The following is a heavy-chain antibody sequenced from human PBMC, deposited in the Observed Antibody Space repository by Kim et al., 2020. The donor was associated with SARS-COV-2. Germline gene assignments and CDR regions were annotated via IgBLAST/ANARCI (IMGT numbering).Heavy chain of an antibody. V-gene: IGHV4-34*01. CDR1: GGSFSGYY. CDR3: VRGAGVTMIVVVWRQGVFDP. Sequence: SQTLSLTCAVYGGSFSGYYWSWIRQPPGKGLEWIGEINHSGSTNYNPSLKSRVTISVDTSKNQFSLKLSSVTAADTAVYYCVRGAGVTMIVVVWRQGVFDPWGQGTLVTVSS. D-gene: IGHD3-22*01. CDR2: INHSGST. J-gene: IGHJ5*02.